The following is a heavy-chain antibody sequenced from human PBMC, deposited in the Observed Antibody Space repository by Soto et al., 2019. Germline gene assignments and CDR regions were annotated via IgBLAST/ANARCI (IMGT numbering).Heavy chain of an antibody. CDR2: IYYSGST. CDR1: GGSISSYY. Sequence: SETLSLTCTVSGGSISSYYWSWIRQPPGKGLEWIGYIYYSGSTNYNPSLKSRVTISVDTSKNQFSLKLSSVTAADTAVYYCARVDYYGSGSYQRDYYYYMDVWGKGTTVTVSS. J-gene: IGHJ6*03. V-gene: IGHV4-59*01. D-gene: IGHD3-10*01. CDR3: ARVDYYGSGSYQRDYYYYMDV.